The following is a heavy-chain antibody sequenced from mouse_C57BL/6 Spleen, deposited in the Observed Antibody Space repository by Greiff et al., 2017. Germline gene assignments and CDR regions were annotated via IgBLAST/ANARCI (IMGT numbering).Heavy chain of an antibody. J-gene: IGHJ2*01. Sequence: EVMLVESGGGLVKPGGSLKLSCAASGFTFSSYAMSWVRQTPEKRLEWVATISDGGSYTYYPDNVKGRFTISRDNAKNNLYLQMSHLKSEDTAMYYCALYDGYYDYFDYWGQGTTLTVSS. V-gene: IGHV5-4*03. D-gene: IGHD2-3*01. CDR2: ISDGGSYT. CDR3: ALYDGYYDYFDY. CDR1: GFTFSSYA.